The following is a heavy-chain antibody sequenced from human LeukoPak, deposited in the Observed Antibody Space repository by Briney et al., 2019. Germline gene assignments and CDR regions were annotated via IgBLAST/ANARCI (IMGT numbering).Heavy chain of an antibody. Sequence: PSETLSLTCAVYGGSFSGYYWSWIRQPPGKGLEWIGEINHSGSTNYNPSLKSRVTISVDTSKSQFSLKLSSVTAADTAVYYCARTGPAAIVFDYWGQGTLVTVSS. CDR2: INHSGST. CDR3: ARTGPAAIVFDY. V-gene: IGHV4-34*01. J-gene: IGHJ4*02. CDR1: GGSFSGYY. D-gene: IGHD2-2*01.